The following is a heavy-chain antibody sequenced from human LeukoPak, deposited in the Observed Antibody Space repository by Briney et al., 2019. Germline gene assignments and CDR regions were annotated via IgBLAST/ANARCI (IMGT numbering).Heavy chain of an antibody. J-gene: IGHJ4*02. V-gene: IGHV4-61*02. D-gene: IGHD5-18*01. CDR1: VGSLSRGSYY. CDR3: AGLREYSYGPRFDY. Sequence: PSQSLCLTRAVSVGSLSRGSYYGSWIRQPAGKGLGGKRRIYTSANTNYTPSHKSPVTISEDTSKNQLSLKLSSVTAADTAVYYCAGLREYSYGPRFDYWGQRTLVTAST. CDR2: IYTSANT.